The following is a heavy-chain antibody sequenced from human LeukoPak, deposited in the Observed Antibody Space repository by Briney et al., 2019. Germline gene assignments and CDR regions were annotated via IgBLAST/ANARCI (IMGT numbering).Heavy chain of an antibody. CDR1: GYTFTSYY. J-gene: IGHJ4*02. D-gene: IGHD1-14*01. V-gene: IGHV1-46*01. Sequence: GASVKVSCKASGYTFTSYYMHCVRQAPGQGLEWRGIINPSGGSTSYAQKFQGRVTMTRDMSTSTVYMELSSLRSEETAVYYCARDGARKGRVPFDYWGQGTLVTVTS. CDR3: ARDGARKGRVPFDY. CDR2: INPSGGST.